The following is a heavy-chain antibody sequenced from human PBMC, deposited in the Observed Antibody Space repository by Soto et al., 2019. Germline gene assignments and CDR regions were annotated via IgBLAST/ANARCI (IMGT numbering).Heavy chain of an antibody. V-gene: IGHV3-21*01. CDR2: ITGSSDYI. J-gene: IGHJ4*01. CDR1: GFPVSSHS. D-gene: IGHD1-26*01. CDR3: ARGGIILVGADTRPLAY. Sequence: AGGSLKLSCAPSGFPVSSHSICWVRQAPGKWLERVSSITGSSDYIFYADSVTGRFTIFGDNAKNSLFLQMNSLRAEDTAMYYCARGGIILVGADTRPLAYWGHGNLVTVSS.